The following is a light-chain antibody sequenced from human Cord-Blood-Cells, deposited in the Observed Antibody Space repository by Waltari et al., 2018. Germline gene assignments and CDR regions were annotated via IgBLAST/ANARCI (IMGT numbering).Light chain of an antibody. CDR1: SSAVGGYNY. J-gene: IGLJ3*02. V-gene: IGLV2-11*01. CDR2: DVS. Sequence: QSALTQPRPVSGSPGQSVTISCTGTSSAVGGYNYVSWYQQHPGKAPQLMIYDVSKRPSGVPDRFSCSKSGNTASLTISGLQAEDEADYYCCSYAGSYTWVFGGGTKLTVL. CDR3: CSYAGSYTWV.